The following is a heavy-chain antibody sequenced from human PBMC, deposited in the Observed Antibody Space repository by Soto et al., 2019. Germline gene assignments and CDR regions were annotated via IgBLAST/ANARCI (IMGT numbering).Heavy chain of an antibody. D-gene: IGHD2-15*01. Sequence: QVQLVQSGAEVKKPGSSVKVSCKASGGTFSSYTISWVRQAPGQGLEWMGRIIPILGIANYAQKFQGRVTITADKATSTAYMELSSLRSEDTAVYYCARTTVVNLLIDPWGQGTLVTVSS. CDR2: IIPILGIA. CDR1: GGTFSSYT. CDR3: ARTTVVNLLIDP. V-gene: IGHV1-69*02. J-gene: IGHJ5*02.